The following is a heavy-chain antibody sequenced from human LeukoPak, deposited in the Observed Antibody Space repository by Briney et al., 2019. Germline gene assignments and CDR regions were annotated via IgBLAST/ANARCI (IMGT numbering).Heavy chain of an antibody. J-gene: IGHJ4*02. CDR3: AKARLVRGVIMTPFYFDY. D-gene: IGHD3-10*01. CDR2: VTGSGDST. V-gene: IGHV3-23*01. CDR1: GFIFSSYA. Sequence: PGGSLRLSCAASGFIFSSYAMSWVSQAPGKGLEWVSAVTGSGDSTYYADSVKGRFTVSRDNSKNTLYLRMNSLRAEDTAVYYCAKARLVRGVIMTPFYFDYWGQGTLVTLSS.